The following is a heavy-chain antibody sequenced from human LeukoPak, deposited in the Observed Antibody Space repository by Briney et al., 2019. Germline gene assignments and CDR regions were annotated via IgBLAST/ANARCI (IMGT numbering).Heavy chain of an antibody. CDR1: GVSSSSGGYS. V-gene: IGHV4-30-2*01. CDR3: ARVYPPRDAFDI. J-gene: IGHJ3*02. CDR2: IYHSGST. D-gene: IGHD2/OR15-2a*01. Sequence: SETLSRTCSGSGVSSSSGGYSWSWIRQPPGKGLEWIAYIYHSGSTYYNPSVQSRVAISVDRSKNQFSLKLSSVTAADTAVYYCARVYPPRDAFDIWGQGTMVTVSS.